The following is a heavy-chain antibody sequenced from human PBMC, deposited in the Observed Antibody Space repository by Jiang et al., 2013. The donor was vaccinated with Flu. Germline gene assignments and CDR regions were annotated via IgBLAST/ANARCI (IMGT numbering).Heavy chain of an antibody. CDR3: ANGGVLLWFGELNP. Sequence: RSLRLSCAASGFTFSSYGMHWVRQAPDKGLEWVAVISHDGNNKYYADSVKGRFTISRDNSKNTLYLQMNSLRAEDTAVYYCANGGVLLWFGELNPWGQGTLVTVSS. J-gene: IGHJ5*02. CDR1: GFTFSSYG. V-gene: IGHV3-30*18. CDR2: ISHDGNNK. D-gene: IGHD3-10*01.